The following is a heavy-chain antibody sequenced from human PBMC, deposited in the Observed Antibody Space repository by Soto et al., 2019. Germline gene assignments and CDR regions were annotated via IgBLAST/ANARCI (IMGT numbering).Heavy chain of an antibody. CDR1: GGSISSYY. CDR2: IYYSGST. CDR3: ARYKSNYYYGMDV. J-gene: IGHJ6*02. Sequence: PSETLSLTCTVSGGSISSYYWSWIRQPPGKGLEWIGYIYYSGSTNYNPSLKSRVTISVDTSKNQFSLKLSPVTAADTAVYYCARYKSNYYYGMDVWGQGTTVTVSS. D-gene: IGHD1-20*01. V-gene: IGHV4-59*01.